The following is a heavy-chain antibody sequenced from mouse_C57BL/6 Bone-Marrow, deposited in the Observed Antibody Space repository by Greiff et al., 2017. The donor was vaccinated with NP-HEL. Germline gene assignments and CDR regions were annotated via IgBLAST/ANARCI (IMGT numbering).Heavy chain of an antibody. CDR3: ASLDYKFAY. J-gene: IGHJ3*01. V-gene: IGHV1-52*01. CDR1: GYTFTSYW. Sequence: VQLQQPGAELVRPGSSVKLSCKASGYTFTSYWMHWVKQRPIQGLEWIGNIDPSDSEPHYNQKFKDKATLTVDKSSSTAYMQLSSLTSEDSAVYYCASLDYKFAYWGQGTLVTVSA. D-gene: IGHD2-4*01. CDR2: IDPSDSEP.